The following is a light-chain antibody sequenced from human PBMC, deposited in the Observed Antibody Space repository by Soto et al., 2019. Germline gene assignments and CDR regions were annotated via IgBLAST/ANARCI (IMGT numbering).Light chain of an antibody. CDR3: CSYAGSYTFYV. Sequence: QSALTQPASVSGSPGQSITISCTGTSSDVGSYNLVSWYQQHPGKAPKLMIYDVSKRPSGVPDRFSGSKSGNTASLTLSGLQAEDVADYYCCSYAGSYTFYVFGTGTKLTVL. CDR2: DVS. CDR1: SSDVGSYNL. V-gene: IGLV2-11*01. J-gene: IGLJ1*01.